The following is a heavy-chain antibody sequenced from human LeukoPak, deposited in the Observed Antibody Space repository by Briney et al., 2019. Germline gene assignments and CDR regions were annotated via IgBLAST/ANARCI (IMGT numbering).Heavy chain of an antibody. J-gene: IGHJ6*02. CDR1: GFTFSSYW. V-gene: IGHV3-7*03. D-gene: IGHD6-19*01. CDR3: ARERGRLVLGYYYYYGMDV. CDR2: IKQDGSEK. Sequence: GGSLRLSCAASGFTFSSYWMSWVRQAPGKGLEWVANIKQDGSEKYYVDSVKGRFTISRDNAKNPLYLQMNSLRAEDTAVYYCARERGRLVLGYYYYYGMDVWGQGTTVTVSS.